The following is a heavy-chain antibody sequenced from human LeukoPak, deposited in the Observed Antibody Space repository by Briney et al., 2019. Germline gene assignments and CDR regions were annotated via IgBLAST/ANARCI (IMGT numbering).Heavy chain of an antibody. CDR3: ARGGRWLQFNY. D-gene: IGHD5-24*01. CDR1: GGSISSSNYN. CDR2: IYYSGST. J-gene: IGHJ4*02. Sequence: PSETLSLTCTVSGGSISSSNYNWGWIRQPPGKGLEWIGSIYYSGSTYYNPSLKRRVTISVDTSKNQFSLKLSSVTAADTAVYYCARGGRWLQFNYWSQGTLVTVSS. V-gene: IGHV4-39*01.